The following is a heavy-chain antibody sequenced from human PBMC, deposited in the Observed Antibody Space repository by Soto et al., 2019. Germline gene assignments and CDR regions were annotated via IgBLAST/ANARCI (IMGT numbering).Heavy chain of an antibody. V-gene: IGHV3-21*01. CDR1: GFTFSSYS. D-gene: IGHD6-19*01. J-gene: IGHJ3*02. Sequence: EVQLVESGGGLVKPGGSLRLSCAASGFTFSSYSMNWVRQAPGKGLEWVSSISSSSSYIYYADSVKGRFTISRDNAKNSLYLQMNSLRAEDTAVYYCARGSSGGRTGFFDAFDIWGQGTMVTVSS. CDR2: ISSSSSYI. CDR3: ARGSSGGRTGFFDAFDI.